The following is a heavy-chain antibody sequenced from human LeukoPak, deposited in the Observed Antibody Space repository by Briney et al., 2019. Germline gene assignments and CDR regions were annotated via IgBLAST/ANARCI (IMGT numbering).Heavy chain of an antibody. Sequence: PGGSLRLSCGASGFTFKNYGMNWVRQAPGKGLEWVSTINTSGGRTYYADSEKGRFTISRDNSKNTLYLQMNSLRAEDTAVYYCTRREDCGGDCPYYFDYWGQGTLVTVSS. CDR2: INTSGGRT. CDR1: GFTFKNYG. V-gene: IGHV3-23*01. CDR3: TRREDCGGDCPYYFDY. D-gene: IGHD2-21*02. J-gene: IGHJ4*02.